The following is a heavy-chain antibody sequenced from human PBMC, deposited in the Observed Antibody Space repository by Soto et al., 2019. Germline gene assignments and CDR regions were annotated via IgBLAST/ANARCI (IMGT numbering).Heavy chain of an antibody. Sequence: KLGGSLRLSCAASGFTFTRYSMNWVRQAPGKGLEWVSSISSTTNYIYYADSMKGRFTVSRDNAKSSVYLEMNSLSAEDTALYYCARESEDLTSNFDYWGQGTLVTVSS. CDR3: ARESEDLTSNFDY. CDR1: GFTFTRYS. CDR2: ISSTTNYI. V-gene: IGHV3-21*01. J-gene: IGHJ4*02.